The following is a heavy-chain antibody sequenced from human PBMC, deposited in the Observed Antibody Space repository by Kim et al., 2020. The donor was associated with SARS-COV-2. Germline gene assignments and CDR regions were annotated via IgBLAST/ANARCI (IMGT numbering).Heavy chain of an antibody. J-gene: IGHJ5*02. Sequence: SETLSLTCTVSGGSISSSSYYWGWIRQPPGKGLEWIGSIYYSGSTYYNPSLKSRVTISVDTSKNQFSLKLSSVTAADTAVYYCARHGGRAKGSWYGRWFDPWGQGTLVTVSS. CDR2: IYYSGST. D-gene: IGHD6-13*01. CDR3: ARHGGRAKGSWYGRWFDP. V-gene: IGHV4-39*01. CDR1: GGSISSSSYY.